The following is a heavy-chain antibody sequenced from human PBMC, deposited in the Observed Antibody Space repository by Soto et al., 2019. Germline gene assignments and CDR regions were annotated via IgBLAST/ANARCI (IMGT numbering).Heavy chain of an antibody. Sequence: PWGSVRLSCAASGFTFSNSAMTWVRQALGKGPEWVSSIGLTNNTHYADSVKGRFAISRDNSQNTLYLQMNSLTAEDTAVYFCAKVEAYSYRIDRWGKGNLVIVST. CDR2: IGLTNNT. V-gene: IGHV3-23*01. CDR1: GFTFSNSA. J-gene: IGHJ5*02. D-gene: IGHD3-16*02. CDR3: AKVEAYSYRIDR.